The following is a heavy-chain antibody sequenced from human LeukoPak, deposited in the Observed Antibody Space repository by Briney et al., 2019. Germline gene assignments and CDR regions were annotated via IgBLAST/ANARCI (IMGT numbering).Heavy chain of an antibody. CDR1: GYIFTGYY. CDR3: ARVRVEWLTLDYFDY. V-gene: IGHV1-2*02. Sequence: ASVKVSCKASGYIFTGYYMHWVRQAPGQGLEWKGWINPNSGGTNYAQKFQGRVTMTRDTSISTAYMELSRLRSDDTAVYYCARVRVEWLTLDYFDYWGQGTLVTVS. D-gene: IGHD3-3*01. J-gene: IGHJ4*02. CDR2: INPNSGGT.